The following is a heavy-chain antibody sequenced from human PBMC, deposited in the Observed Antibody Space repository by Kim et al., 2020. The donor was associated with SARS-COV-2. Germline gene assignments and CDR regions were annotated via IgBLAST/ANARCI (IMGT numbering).Heavy chain of an antibody. V-gene: IGHV1-24*01. Sequence: ASVKVSCKVSGYTLTELSMHWVRQAPGKGLEWMGGFDPEDGETIYAQKFQGRVTMTEDTSTDTAYMELSSLRSEDTAVYYCATGGSGSYYDLVLYGMDVWGQGTTVTVSS. CDR2: FDPEDGET. CDR3: ATGGSGSYYDLVLYGMDV. J-gene: IGHJ6*02. D-gene: IGHD3-10*01. CDR1: GYTLTELS.